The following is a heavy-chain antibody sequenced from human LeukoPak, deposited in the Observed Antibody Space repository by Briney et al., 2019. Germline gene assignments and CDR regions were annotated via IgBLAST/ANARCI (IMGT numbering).Heavy chain of an antibody. CDR1: GVSISSHY. CDR2: MFYSGST. V-gene: IGHV4-59*08. J-gene: IGHJ4*02. D-gene: IGHD3-10*01. CDR3: VRYVVYGSGIYYFDY. Sequence: SETLSLTCTVSGVSISSHYWSWIRQPPGKGLEWIGYMFYSGSTNYNPSLKSRVTISVDTSKNQFSLKLSSVTAEDTAVFYCVRYVVYGSGIYYFDYWGQGTLVTVSS.